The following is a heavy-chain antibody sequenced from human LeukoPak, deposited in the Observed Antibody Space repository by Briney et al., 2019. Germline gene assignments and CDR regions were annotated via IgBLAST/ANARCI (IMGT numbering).Heavy chain of an antibody. Sequence: GGSLRLSCAASGFTFSSSAMSWVRQAPGKGPEWVSAISNNGGYTYYADSVQGRFTISRDNSKSTLCLQMNSLRAEDTAVYYCATPLDYYDRSDTHQGGDWGQGTLVTVSS. D-gene: IGHD3-22*01. CDR3: ATPLDYYDRSDTHQGGD. J-gene: IGHJ4*02. CDR2: ISNNGGYT. V-gene: IGHV3-23*01. CDR1: GFTFSSSA.